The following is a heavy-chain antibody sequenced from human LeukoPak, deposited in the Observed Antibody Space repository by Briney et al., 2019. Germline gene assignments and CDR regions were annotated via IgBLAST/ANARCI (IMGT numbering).Heavy chain of an antibody. V-gene: IGHV3-7*01. Sequence: PGGSLRLSCAASGFTFSSYAMSWVRQAPGKGLEGVANIKQDGSEKYYVDSVKGRFTISRDNAKNSLYLQMNSLRAEDTAVYYCARDRGSEYYDSSGYYLIPDYWGQGTLVTVSS. CDR1: GFTFSSYA. CDR3: ARDRGSEYYDSSGYYLIPDY. CDR2: IKQDGSEK. D-gene: IGHD3-22*01. J-gene: IGHJ4*02.